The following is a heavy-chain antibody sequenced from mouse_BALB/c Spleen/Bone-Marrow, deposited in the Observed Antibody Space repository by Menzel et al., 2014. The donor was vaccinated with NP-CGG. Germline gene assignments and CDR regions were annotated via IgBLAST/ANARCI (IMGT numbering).Heavy chain of an antibody. J-gene: IGHJ3*01. CDR2: INPDSSTI. Sequence: DVQLQESGGGLVQPGGSLKLSCAASGFDFSSYWMNWVRQAPGKGLEWIGEINPDSSTINYTPSLKDKFIISRDNAKNTLYLQMSKVRSEDTALYYCARRHYYGYGAYWGQGTLVTVS. CDR3: ARRHYYGYGAY. V-gene: IGHV4-1*02. D-gene: IGHD1-2*01. CDR1: GFDFSSYW.